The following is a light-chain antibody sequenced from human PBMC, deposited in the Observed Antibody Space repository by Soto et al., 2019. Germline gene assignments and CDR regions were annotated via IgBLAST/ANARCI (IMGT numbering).Light chain of an antibody. CDR2: EVS. Sequence: HSVLTQPASVSGPPGQSITISCSGTSSDVGGYNYVSWYQQHPGKAPKLMIYEVSNRPSGVSNRFSGSKSGNTASLTISGLPAEDEADYYWSSYTSTSTFVFRSGTKVTV. CDR3: SSYTSTSTFV. V-gene: IGLV2-14*01. CDR1: SSDVGGYNY. J-gene: IGLJ1*01.